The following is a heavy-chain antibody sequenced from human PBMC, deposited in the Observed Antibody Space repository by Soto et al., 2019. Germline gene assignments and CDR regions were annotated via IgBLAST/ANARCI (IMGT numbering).Heavy chain of an antibody. CDR1: GGTFSSYT. D-gene: IGHD3-10*01. J-gene: IGHJ3*02. CDR2: IIPILGIA. Sequence: QVQLVQSGAEVKKPGSSVKVSCKASGGTFSSYTISWVRQAPGQGLEWMGRIIPILGIANYAQKFQGRVTITAGKSTSTAYMELSSLRSEDTAGYYCARDPYYYGSGSYLADDAFDIWGQGTMVTVSS. V-gene: IGHV1-69*08. CDR3: ARDPYYYGSGSYLADDAFDI.